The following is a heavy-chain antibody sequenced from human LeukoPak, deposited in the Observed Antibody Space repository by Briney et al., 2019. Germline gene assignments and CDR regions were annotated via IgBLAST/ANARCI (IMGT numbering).Heavy chain of an antibody. CDR1: GGSISSYY. CDR2: IDYSGST. CDR3: ARHRLDGYNPLLDY. V-gene: IGHV4-59*08. Sequence: TSETLSLTCTVSGGSISSYYWSWIRQPPGKGLEWIGYIDYSGSTNYNPSLKSRVTISVDTSKNQFSLKLNSVIAADTAVYYCARHRLDGYNPLLDYWGQGTLVTVSS. J-gene: IGHJ4*02. D-gene: IGHD5-24*01.